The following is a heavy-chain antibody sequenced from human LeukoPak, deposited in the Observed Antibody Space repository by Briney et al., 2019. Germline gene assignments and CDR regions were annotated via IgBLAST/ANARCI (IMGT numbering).Heavy chain of an antibody. CDR2: IKAKAHGGTI. CDR1: GFTCINAW. CDR3: TTDGVGVEGATYDN. D-gene: IGHD1-26*01. J-gene: IGHJ4*02. Sequence: GGSLRLSCAAPGFTCINAWMAWVRQAPGKGLEWVGRIKAKAHGGTIEYAAPVKGRFTISRDDSKNTLYLQMNSLKTEDTAVYYCTTDGVGVEGATYDNWGQGTLVSVSS. V-gene: IGHV3-15*01.